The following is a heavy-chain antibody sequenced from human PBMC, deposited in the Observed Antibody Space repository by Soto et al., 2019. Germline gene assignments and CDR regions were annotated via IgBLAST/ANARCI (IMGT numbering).Heavy chain of an antibody. J-gene: IGHJ6*03. CDR1: GYSFTNYW. D-gene: IGHD6-13*01. CDR3: ARHETATDEGETYYSYMDV. V-gene: IGHV5-51*01. CDR2: IYPGDSDT. Sequence: PGESLKISCRGSGYSFTNYWIGWVRQMPGKGLEWMGIIYPGDSDTRYSPSFQGQVTISADKSISTAYLQWSSLKASDTAMYYCARHETATDEGETYYSYMDVWGKGTTVTVSS.